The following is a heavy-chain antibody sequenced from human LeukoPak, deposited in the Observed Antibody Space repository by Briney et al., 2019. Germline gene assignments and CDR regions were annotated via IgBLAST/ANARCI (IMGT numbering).Heavy chain of an antibody. V-gene: IGHV6-1*01. D-gene: IGHD3-22*01. J-gene: IGHJ4*02. CDR1: GDSVSSNSAA. Sequence: SQTLSLTCAISGDSVSSNSAAWHWIRQSPSRGLEWLGRTYYRSKWYNDYAVSVKSRITINPDTSKNQFSLQLNSVTPEDTAVYYCARGTDYYDSSGYFSGRFDYWGQGTLVTVSS. CDR2: TYYRSKWYN. CDR3: ARGTDYYDSSGYFSGRFDY.